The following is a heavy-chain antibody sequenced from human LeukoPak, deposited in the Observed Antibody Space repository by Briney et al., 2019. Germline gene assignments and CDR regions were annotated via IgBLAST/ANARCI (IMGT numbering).Heavy chain of an antibody. CDR1: GGSISSYY. Sequence: SETLSLTCTVSGGSISSYYWSWIRQPAGRGLEWIGRIHTSGSTNYNPSLKSRVTISVDTSKNQFSLKLSSVTAADTAVYYCARLGYCSSTSCYAAPHNWFDPWGQGTLVTVSS. D-gene: IGHD2-2*01. V-gene: IGHV4-4*07. J-gene: IGHJ5*02. CDR3: ARLGYCSSTSCYAAPHNWFDP. CDR2: IHTSGST.